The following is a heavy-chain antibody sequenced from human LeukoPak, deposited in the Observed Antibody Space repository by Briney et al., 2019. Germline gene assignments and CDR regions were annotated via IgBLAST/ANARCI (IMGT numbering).Heavy chain of an antibody. J-gene: IGHJ4*02. CDR1: GGSFSGYY. CDR2: INHSGST. V-gene: IGHV4-34*01. D-gene: IGHD4-17*01. CDR3: ASRMGPRWLYYFDY. Sequence: PSETLSLTCAVYGGSFSGYYWSWIRQPPGKGLEWIGEINHSGSTNYTPSLKSRVTISVDTSKNQFSLKLSSVTAADTAVYYCASRMGPRWLYYFDYWGQGTLVTVS.